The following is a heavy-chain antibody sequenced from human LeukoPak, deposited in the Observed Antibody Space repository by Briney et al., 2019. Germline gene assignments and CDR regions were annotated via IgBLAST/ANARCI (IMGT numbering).Heavy chain of an antibody. V-gene: IGHV4-34*01. CDR2: INHSGST. J-gene: IGHJ4*02. CDR1: GGSFSGYY. Sequence: PSETLSLTCAVYGGSFSGYYWSWIRQPPGKGLEWIGEINHSGSTNYNPSLKSRATISVDTSKNQFSLKLSSVTAADTAVYYCARGGIQLWLDYWGQGTLVTVSS. CDR3: ARGGIQLWLDY. D-gene: IGHD5-18*01.